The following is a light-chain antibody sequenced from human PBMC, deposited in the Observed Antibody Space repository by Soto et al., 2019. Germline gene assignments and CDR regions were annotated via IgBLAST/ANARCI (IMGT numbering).Light chain of an antibody. CDR3: QQYGRSPPGFT. Sequence: EIVLTQSPGTLSLSPGERVTLSCRASQTISSNYLAWDQQKPGQTPRLLIYGASFRATGIPDRFSGSGSGTDFTLTISRLEPEDFGVYYCQQYGRSPPGFTFGPGTKVDIK. J-gene: IGKJ3*01. CDR2: GAS. V-gene: IGKV3-20*01. CDR1: QTISSNY.